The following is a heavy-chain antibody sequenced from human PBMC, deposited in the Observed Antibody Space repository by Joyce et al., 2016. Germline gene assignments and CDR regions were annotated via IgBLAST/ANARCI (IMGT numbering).Heavy chain of an antibody. D-gene: IGHD3-22*01. J-gene: IGHJ5*02. CDR3: ARGGWYDSYHRFDP. Sequence: QVLLVQSGAEVTKPGASVKVPCKASGYIFTSYGISWVRQAAGQGLEWMGWISAYNGNTNYAQKLQGRVTITTDTSTSTAYMELRSLRSDDTAVYYCARGGWYDSYHRFDPWGQGTLVTVSS. CDR2: ISAYNGNT. V-gene: IGHV1-18*04. CDR1: GYIFTSYG.